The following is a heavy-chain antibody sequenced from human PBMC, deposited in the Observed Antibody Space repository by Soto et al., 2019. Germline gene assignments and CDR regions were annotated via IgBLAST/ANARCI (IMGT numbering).Heavy chain of an antibody. CDR1: GDRVSRSSAS. CDR3: ARAESYSSGFGSPFDY. V-gene: IGHV6-1*01. D-gene: IGHD3-22*01. Sequence: SQTLSLTRAISGDRVSRSSASWNWMRHSPSGGPEWLGQTYYRSKWYKDYAVSVKSRITINPDTSKNQFSLQLNSVTPEDTAVYHCARAESYSSGFGSPFDYWGLGTLVTVSS. CDR2: TYYRSKWYK. J-gene: IGHJ4*01.